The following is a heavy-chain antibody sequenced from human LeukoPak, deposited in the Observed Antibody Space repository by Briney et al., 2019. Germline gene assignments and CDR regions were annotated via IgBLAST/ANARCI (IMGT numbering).Heavy chain of an antibody. CDR1: GDSIRSSSYY. Sequence: SETLSLTCTVSGDSIRSSSYYWGWVRQSPGKGLEWIGAIYLSGSTYHNPSLKSRVTLSVDTSKNQFSLNLRSVTAADTAVYYCARGRSFSPNWFDPWGQGTLVTVSS. J-gene: IGHJ5*02. V-gene: IGHV4-39*07. CDR3: ARGRSFSPNWFDP. CDR2: IYLSGST.